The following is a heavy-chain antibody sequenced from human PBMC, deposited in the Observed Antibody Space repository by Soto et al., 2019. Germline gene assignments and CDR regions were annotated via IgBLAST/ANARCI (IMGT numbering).Heavy chain of an antibody. CDR3: FGDMVSLP. D-gene: IGHD3-10*01. V-gene: IGHV1-3*01. Sequence: ASALVSCKASVYTFTSYAMHWVRQAPGQRLEGMGWINAGNGNTKYSEKFQGRVTITRDTSASTAYVELSSMCSDDTAMYLGFGDMVSLPWGQGTMVTVSS. CDR1: VYTFTSYA. J-gene: IGHJ5*02. CDR2: INAGNGNT.